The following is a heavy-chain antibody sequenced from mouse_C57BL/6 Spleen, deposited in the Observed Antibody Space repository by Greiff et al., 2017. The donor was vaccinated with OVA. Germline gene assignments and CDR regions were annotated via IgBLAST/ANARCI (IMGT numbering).Heavy chain of an antibody. CDR3: ARGTFAY. V-gene: IGHV5-17*01. Sequence: EVKVVDSGGGLVKPGGSLKLSCAASGFTFSDYGMHWVRQAPEKGLEWVAYISSGSSTIYYADTVKGRFTISRDNAKNTLFLQTTSLRSEDTAMYYCARGTFAYWGQGTLVTVSA. D-gene: IGHD3-3*01. J-gene: IGHJ3*01. CDR2: ISSGSSTI. CDR1: GFTFSDYG.